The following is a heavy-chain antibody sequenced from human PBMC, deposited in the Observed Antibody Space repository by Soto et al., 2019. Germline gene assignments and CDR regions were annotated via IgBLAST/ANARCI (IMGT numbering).Heavy chain of an antibody. D-gene: IGHD5-12*01. CDR2: IYYSGST. CDR3: ARGRDGYNWYLYYYGVDV. V-gene: IGHV4-4*02. J-gene: IGHJ6*02. CDR1: GDTFSGGNW. Sequence: PSETLSLTCGVSGDTFSGGNWWSWVRQPPGKGLEWIGEIYYSGSTNLNPSLKSRVTISIDKSKNQFSLNLTSVTAADTAVYYCARGRDGYNWYLYYYGVDVWGQGTTVTVSS.